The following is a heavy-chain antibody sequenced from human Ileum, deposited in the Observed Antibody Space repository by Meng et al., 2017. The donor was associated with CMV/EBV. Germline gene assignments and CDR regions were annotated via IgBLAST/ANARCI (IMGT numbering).Heavy chain of an antibody. CDR3: ARDSSSWYLWFDP. CDR2: IKQDGSEK. J-gene: IGHJ5*02. D-gene: IGHD6-13*01. V-gene: IGHV3-7*01. CDR1: GFTFSSYW. Sequence: CAASGFTFSSYWMSWVRQAPGKGLEWVANIKQDGSEKYYVDSVKGRFTISRDNAKNSLYLQMNSLRAEDTAVYYCARDSSSWYLWFDPWGQGTLVTVSS.